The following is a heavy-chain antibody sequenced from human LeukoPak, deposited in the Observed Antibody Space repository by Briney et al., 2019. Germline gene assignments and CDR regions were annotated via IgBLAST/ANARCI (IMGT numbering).Heavy chain of an antibody. D-gene: IGHD6-6*01. Sequence: PGGSLRLSCAASGVTFSNYWMGWVRQAPGKGLEWVATIKQDGSEEYYVDSVKGRFTISRDNAKNSLYLQMNSLRAEDTAVYYCARESPYSARGQPSDYWGQGALVTVSS. CDR1: GVTFSNYW. J-gene: IGHJ4*02. CDR3: ARESPYSARGQPSDY. V-gene: IGHV3-7*01. CDR2: IKQDGSEE.